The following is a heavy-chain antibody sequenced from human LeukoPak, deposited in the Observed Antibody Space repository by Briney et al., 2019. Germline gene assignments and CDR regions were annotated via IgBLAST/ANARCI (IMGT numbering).Heavy chain of an antibody. Sequence: ASVKVSCKTSGYTFISHDINWVRQATGQGLEWMGWMDPNSGNTGYAQRFQGRVSLTRSTSLSEAYMELTSLKFEDTAVYYCAKAYYYGSGSNYKSFDYWGQGTLVTVSS. CDR1: GYTFISHD. CDR3: AKAYYYGSGSNYKSFDY. CDR2: MDPNSGNT. J-gene: IGHJ4*02. D-gene: IGHD3-10*01. V-gene: IGHV1-8*01.